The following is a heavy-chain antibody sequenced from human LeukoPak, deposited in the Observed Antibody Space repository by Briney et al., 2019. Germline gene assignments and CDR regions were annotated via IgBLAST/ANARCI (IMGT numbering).Heavy chain of an antibody. V-gene: IGHV3-21*01. CDR2: ITSSGTYT. D-gene: IGHD2-15*01. Sequence: GGSLRLSCADSGFTFSNYNMNWVRQAPGKAMEWVSSITSSGTYTFYADSVKGRFTISRDNAKNSLYLQMNSLRAEDTAVYYCARVGVVVVAAPPVVNYYYYMDVWGKGTTVTVSS. CDR3: ARVGVVVVAAPPVVNYYYYMDV. CDR1: GFTFSNYN. J-gene: IGHJ6*03.